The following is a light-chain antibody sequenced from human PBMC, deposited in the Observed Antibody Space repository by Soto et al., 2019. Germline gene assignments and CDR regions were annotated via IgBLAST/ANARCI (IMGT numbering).Light chain of an antibody. CDR3: QQSYSTPRT. J-gene: IGKJ4*01. V-gene: IGKV1-9*01. Sequence: DIQLTQSPSLLSASVGDRVTITCRASQAISTYLAWYQQTSGKAPKLLISAASTLQRGVPSRFSGSGSGTQFTLTISSLQPEDFATYYCQQSYSTPRTFGGGTKVDIK. CDR2: AAS. CDR1: QAISTY.